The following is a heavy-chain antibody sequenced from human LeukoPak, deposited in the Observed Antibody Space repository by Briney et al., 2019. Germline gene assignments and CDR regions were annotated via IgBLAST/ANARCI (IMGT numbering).Heavy chain of an antibody. CDR1: GFTFSSYA. V-gene: IGHV3-23*01. CDR2: ISASGATP. J-gene: IGHJ5*02. D-gene: IGHD3-10*02. Sequence: GGSLRLSCAVSGFTFSSYAMSWVRQAPGKGLEWVSGISASGATPHYADSVKGRFTITRDNSKNTLYLQMNSLRAEDTAKYYCAKDPRGNYVAWLDPWGQGTLVTVSS. CDR3: AKDPRGNYVAWLDP.